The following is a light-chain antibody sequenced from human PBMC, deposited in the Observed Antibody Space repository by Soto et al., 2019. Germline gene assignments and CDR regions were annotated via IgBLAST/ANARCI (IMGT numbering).Light chain of an antibody. Sequence: EIVLTQSPATLSLSPGERATLSCRASQRVSSYLAWYQQKPGQAPSLLIYDPSNRPTGTPARFSGSGSGTEFTLTISSLEPEDFAGYYCQQRSNWPPALTFGGGTKVEIK. CDR2: DPS. CDR1: QRVSSY. V-gene: IGKV3-11*01. CDR3: QQRSNWPPALT. J-gene: IGKJ4*01.